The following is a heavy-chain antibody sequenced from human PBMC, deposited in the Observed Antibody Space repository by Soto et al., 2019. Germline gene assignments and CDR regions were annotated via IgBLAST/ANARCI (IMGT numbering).Heavy chain of an antibody. V-gene: IGHV3-48*02. D-gene: IGHD3-3*01. CDR2: ITDSSDTV. Sequence: PGGSLRLSCVASGFSFSHYNMNWVRQAPGKGLEWVSYITDSSDTVHYADSVRGRFTISRDNAESSLYLQMNSLRDEDTAVYFCARDFGHGYYLDYWGRGTLGTVSS. J-gene: IGHJ4*02. CDR3: ARDFGHGYYLDY. CDR1: GFSFSHYN.